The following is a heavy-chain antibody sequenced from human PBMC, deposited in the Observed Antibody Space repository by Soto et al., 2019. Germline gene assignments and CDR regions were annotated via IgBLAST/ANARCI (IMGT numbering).Heavy chain of an antibody. J-gene: IGHJ4*02. D-gene: IGHD3-22*01. Sequence: PGGSLRLSCAASGFTFRSYAMNWVRQAPGKGLEWVSAISGSVGSTYYADSVKGRFTISRDNSKNTLYLQMNRLGAEDTAVYHCANKPLHFDSSGFSTAYFDSWGPGTRVTVSS. V-gene: IGHV3-23*01. CDR3: ANKPLHFDSSGFSTAYFDS. CDR1: GFTFRSYA. CDR2: ISGSVGST.